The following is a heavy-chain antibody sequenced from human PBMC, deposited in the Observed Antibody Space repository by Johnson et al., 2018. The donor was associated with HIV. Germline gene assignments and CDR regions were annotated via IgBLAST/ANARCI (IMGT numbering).Heavy chain of an antibody. Sequence: VQLVESGGGLVQPGGSLRLSCAASGFTFSIYDMHWVRQVTGKGLEWVSAIGTAGDTYYPGSVKGRFTISRDNAKNSLYLQMNSLRAEDTAVYYCAREKYNWNDGMFDGIDLWGQGTMVTVSS. CDR1: GFTFSIYD. J-gene: IGHJ3*01. V-gene: IGHV3-13*01. D-gene: IGHD1-1*01. CDR3: AREKYNWNDGMFDGIDL. CDR2: IGTAGDT.